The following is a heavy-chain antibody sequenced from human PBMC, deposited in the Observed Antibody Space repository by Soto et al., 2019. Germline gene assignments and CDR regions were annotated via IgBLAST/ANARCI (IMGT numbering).Heavy chain of an antibody. CDR2: IYTSGST. CDR3: ARDLKFGQADY. CDR1: VGSISICD. Sequence: SEALCLTGTVSVGSISICDLSWIRQPSGKGLEWIGRIYTSGSTNYNPSLKSRVTMSVDTSKNQFSLKLSSVTAADTAVYYCARDLKFGQADYWGQGSQVTVSS. J-gene: IGHJ4*02. D-gene: IGHD3-10*01. V-gene: IGHV4-4*07.